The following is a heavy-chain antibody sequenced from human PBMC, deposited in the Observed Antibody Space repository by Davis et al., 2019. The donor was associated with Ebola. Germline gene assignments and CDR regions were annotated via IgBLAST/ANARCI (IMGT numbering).Heavy chain of an antibody. J-gene: IGHJ5*02. Sequence: SETLSLTCTVSGGSISSYYWSWIRQPPGKGLEWIGYIYYSGSTNYNPSLKSRVTISVDTSKNQFSLKLSSVTAADTAVYYCARGVAAAGKGVWFDPWGQGTLVTVSS. CDR3: ARGVAAAGKGVWFDP. V-gene: IGHV4-59*01. D-gene: IGHD6-13*01. CDR2: IYYSGST. CDR1: GGSISSYY.